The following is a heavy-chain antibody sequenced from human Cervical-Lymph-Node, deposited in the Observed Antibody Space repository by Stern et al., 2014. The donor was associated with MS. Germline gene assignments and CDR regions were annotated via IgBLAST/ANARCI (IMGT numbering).Heavy chain of an antibody. V-gene: IGHV3-21*01. CDR3: ARGRGGNYRYYFDY. Sequence: EVQLVESGGGLVKPGGSLRLSCAASGFTFSSYSMNWVRQAPGKGLEWVASIRRGGSYIYYADSLKVRFTISRDNAKNSLYLQMNSLRAEDTAVYYCARGRGGNYRYYFDYWGQGTLVTVSS. CDR2: IRRGGSYI. CDR1: GFTFSSYS. D-gene: IGHD4-23*01. J-gene: IGHJ4*02.